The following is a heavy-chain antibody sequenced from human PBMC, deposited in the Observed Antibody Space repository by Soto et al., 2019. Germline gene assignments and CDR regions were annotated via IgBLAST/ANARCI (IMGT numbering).Heavy chain of an antibody. Sequence: SETLSLTCGVYRGSFSGFDWSWVRQSPGGGLEWIGEINHSGTTNYNPSFQNRVTISVDKSTNNFSLKMTSVTAADAAVYYCARGRGYVYGSNFYGLDVWGQGTTVTVS. V-gene: IGHV4-34*01. CDR3: ARGRGYVYGSNFYGLDV. CDR1: RGSFSGFD. D-gene: IGHD6-25*01. CDR2: INHSGTT. J-gene: IGHJ6*02.